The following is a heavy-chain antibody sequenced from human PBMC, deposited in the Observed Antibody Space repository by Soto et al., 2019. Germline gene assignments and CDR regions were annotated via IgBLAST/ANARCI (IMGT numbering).Heavy chain of an antibody. J-gene: IGHJ6*03. D-gene: IGHD6-13*01. CDR2: MNPNSGNT. CDR1: GYTFTSYD. Sequence: GASVKVSCKASGYTFTSYDINWVRQATGQGLEWMGWMNPNSGNTGYAQKFQGRATMTRNTSISTAYMELSSLRSEDTAVYYCARGGKKAAAGYYYYYYMDVWGKGTTVTVSS. V-gene: IGHV1-8*01. CDR3: ARGGKKAAAGYYYYYYMDV.